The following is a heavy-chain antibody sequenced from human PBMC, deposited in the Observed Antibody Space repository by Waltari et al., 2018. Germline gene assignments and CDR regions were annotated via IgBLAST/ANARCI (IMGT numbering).Heavy chain of an antibody. CDR2: VNYGGTT. D-gene: IGHD6-19*01. CDR3: AKQVAGSGWYLG. J-gene: IGHJ4*02. V-gene: IGHV4-34*01. CDR1: GGSLRGYS. Sequence: QVRLQQWGAGLLQPSETLSLTCVVSGGSLRGYSWSWIRPPPGKGLEWIGEVNYGGTTNYNPSLKSRITVSIDTSNNQFSLNLNSVTAADTAVYYCAKQVAGSGWYLGWGQGTLVSVSS.